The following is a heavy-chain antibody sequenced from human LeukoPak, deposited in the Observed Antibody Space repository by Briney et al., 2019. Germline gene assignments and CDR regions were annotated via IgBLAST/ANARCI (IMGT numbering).Heavy chain of an antibody. CDR3: ARGSCSWYVYYYYYYGMDV. D-gene: IGHD6-13*01. CDR2: INSDGSST. CDR1: GFTSSSYW. V-gene: IGHV3-74*01. Sequence: GGSLRLSCAASGFTSSSYWMHWVRQAPGKGLVWVSRINSDGSSTSYADSVKGRFTISRDNAKNTLYLQMNSLRAEDTAVYYCARGSCSWYVYYYYYYGMDVWGQGTTVTVSS. J-gene: IGHJ6*02.